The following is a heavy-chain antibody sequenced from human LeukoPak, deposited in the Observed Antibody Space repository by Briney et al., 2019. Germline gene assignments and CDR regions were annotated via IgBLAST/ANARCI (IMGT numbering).Heavy chain of an antibody. CDR3: ARGARVAQGSRPIDY. V-gene: IGHV4-34*01. CDR2: INHSGST. CDR1: GGSFSGYY. J-gene: IGHJ4*02. D-gene: IGHD4-23*01. Sequence: SETLSLTCAVYGGSFSGYYWSWIRQPPGKGLEWIGEINHSGSTNYNPSLKSRVTISVDTSKNQFSLKLSSVTAADAAVYYCARGARVAQGSRPIDYWGQGTLVTVSS.